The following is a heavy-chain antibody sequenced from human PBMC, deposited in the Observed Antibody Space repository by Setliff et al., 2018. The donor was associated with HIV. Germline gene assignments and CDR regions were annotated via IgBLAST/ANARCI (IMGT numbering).Heavy chain of an antibody. CDR2: ISGSGGST. D-gene: IGHD3-9*01. Sequence: GGSLRLSCAASGFTSRTYVMSWVRQAPGKGLEWVSGISGSGGSTYYADSVKGRFTISRDNSKNSLYLQMQSLRPEDTALYYCAKGTMNHDFLTGYFPFDSWGQGTQVTVSS. CDR3: AKGTMNHDFLTGYFPFDS. CDR1: GFTSRTYV. V-gene: IGHV3-23*01. J-gene: IGHJ4*02.